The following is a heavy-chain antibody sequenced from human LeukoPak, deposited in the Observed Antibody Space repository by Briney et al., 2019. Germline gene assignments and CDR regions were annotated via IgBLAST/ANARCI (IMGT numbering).Heavy chain of an antibody. D-gene: IGHD3-3*01. Sequence: GGSLRLSCAASGFTFSSYAMHWVRQAPGKGLEWVAVISYDGSNKYYADSVKGRFTISRDNSKNTLYLQMNSLRAEDTAVYYCAREARRLDVLRFLQWLFDYWGQGTLVTVSS. CDR1: GFTFSSYA. CDR2: ISYDGSNK. J-gene: IGHJ4*02. CDR3: AREARRLDVLRFLQWLFDY. V-gene: IGHV3-30-3*01.